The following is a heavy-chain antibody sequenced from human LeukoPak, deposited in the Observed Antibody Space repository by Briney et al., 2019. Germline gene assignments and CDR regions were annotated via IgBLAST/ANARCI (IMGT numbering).Heavy chain of an antibody. CDR3: ARHKHYYGLGRYYYYYYMDV. D-gene: IGHD3-10*01. Sequence: SETLSLTCAVYGGSFSGYYWSWIRQPPGKGLEWIGEINHSGSTNYNPSLKSRVTISVDTSKNQFSLKLSSVTAADTAVYYCARHKHYYGLGRYYYYYYMDVWGKGTTVTISS. CDR1: GGSFSGYY. J-gene: IGHJ6*03. V-gene: IGHV4-34*01. CDR2: INHSGST.